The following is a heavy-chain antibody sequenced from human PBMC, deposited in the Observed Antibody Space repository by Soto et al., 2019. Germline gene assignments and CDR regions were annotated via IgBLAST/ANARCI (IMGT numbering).Heavy chain of an antibody. V-gene: IGHV3-48*02. D-gene: IGHD3-3*01. CDR1: GLPSGSYS. J-gene: IGHJ4*02. CDR2: ISSSGSTI. Sequence: EVQLVESGGGLVQPGGSRGLSGAASGLPSGSYSRTWVRQAPGKGLEWVSYISSSGSTIYYADSVRGRFTISRDNAKNSLYLQMNSLRDEDTAVYYCARAGYRSVDYWGQGTLVTVSS. CDR3: ARAGYRSVDY.